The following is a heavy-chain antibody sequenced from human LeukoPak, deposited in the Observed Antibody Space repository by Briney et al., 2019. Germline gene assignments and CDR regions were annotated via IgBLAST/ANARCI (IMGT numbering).Heavy chain of an antibody. V-gene: IGHV3-11*06. Sequence: PGGSLRLSCAASGFTFSDYYMSWIRQAPGKGLEWVSYISSSSSYTNYADSVKGRFTISRDNAKNSLYLQMSSLRAEDTAVYYCARANDSSGYYLNNFDYWGQGTLVTVSS. CDR1: GFTFSDYY. CDR2: ISSSSSYT. J-gene: IGHJ4*02. D-gene: IGHD3-22*01. CDR3: ARANDSSGYYLNNFDY.